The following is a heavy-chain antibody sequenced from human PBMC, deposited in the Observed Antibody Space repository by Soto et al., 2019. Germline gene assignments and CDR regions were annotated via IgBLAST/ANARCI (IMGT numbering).Heavy chain of an antibody. Sequence: PGGSLRLSCAASGFTFTSYSMNWVRQAPGQGLEWVSYITSKSTTIKYADSVKGRFTVSRDNAKNSLYLQLNSLRDEDTAVYYCARPLEGSYGRPFEYWGQGTLVTVSS. CDR1: GFTFTSYS. J-gene: IGHJ4*02. CDR2: ITSKSTTI. CDR3: ARPLEGSYGRPFEY. V-gene: IGHV3-48*02. D-gene: IGHD5-18*01.